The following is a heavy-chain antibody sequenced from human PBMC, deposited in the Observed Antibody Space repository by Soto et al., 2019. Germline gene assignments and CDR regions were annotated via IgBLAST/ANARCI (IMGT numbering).Heavy chain of an antibody. V-gene: IGHV3-53*01. CDR1: GFTVSSNY. CDR2: IYSGGTT. CDR3: ARGVAVAGFYFDS. D-gene: IGHD6-19*01. J-gene: IGHJ4*02. Sequence: GGSLRLSCAASGFTVSSNYMSWVRQAPGKGLQWVSVIYSGGTTYYADSVKGRFTISRDNSKNTLYLQMNSLRAEDTAEYYCARGVAVAGFYFDSWGQGTLVTVSS.